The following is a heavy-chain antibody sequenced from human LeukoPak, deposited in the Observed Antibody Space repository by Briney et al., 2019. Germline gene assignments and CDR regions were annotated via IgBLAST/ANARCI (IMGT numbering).Heavy chain of an antibody. CDR3: ATSRRIQLWFGYYFDY. CDR2: FDPEDGET. Sequence: ASVKVSCKVSGYTLTELSMHWVRQAPGKGLEWMGGFDPEDGETIYAQKFQGRVTMTEDTSTDTAYMELSSLRSEDTAVYYCATSRRIQLWFGYYFDYWGQETLVTVSS. V-gene: IGHV1-24*01. D-gene: IGHD5-18*01. J-gene: IGHJ4*02. CDR1: GYTLTELS.